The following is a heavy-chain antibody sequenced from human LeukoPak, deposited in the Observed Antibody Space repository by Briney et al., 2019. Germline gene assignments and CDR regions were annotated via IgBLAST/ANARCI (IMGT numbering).Heavy chain of an antibody. V-gene: IGHV1-18*01. CDR3: ARHCLNYDFWSGYYAPYYYYGMDV. CDR1: GYTFTSYG. D-gene: IGHD3-3*01. CDR2: ISAYNGNT. J-gene: IGHJ6*02. Sequence: GASVKVSCKASGYTFTSYGISWVRQAPGQGLEWMGWISAYNGNTNYAQKLQGRVTMTTDTSTSTAYMELRSLRSDDTAVYYCARHCLNYDFWSGYYAPYYYYGMDVWGQGTTVTVSS.